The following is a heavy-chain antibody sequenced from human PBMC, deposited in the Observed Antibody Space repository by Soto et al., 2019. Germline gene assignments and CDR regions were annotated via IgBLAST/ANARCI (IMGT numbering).Heavy chain of an antibody. CDR1: GYTFSTYA. CDR3: ARDGAVAGNINFCY. Sequence: ASVKVSCNASGYTFSTYAMHWVRQAPRQRLEFMVSINSRNSNTKDSEKVQGRDNITRATDARTVYIELSSVRSEDTAVYYWARDGAVAGNINFCYWGEGTPVTVSS. J-gene: IGHJ4*02. D-gene: IGHD6-19*01. V-gene: IGHV1-3*01. CDR2: INSRNSNT.